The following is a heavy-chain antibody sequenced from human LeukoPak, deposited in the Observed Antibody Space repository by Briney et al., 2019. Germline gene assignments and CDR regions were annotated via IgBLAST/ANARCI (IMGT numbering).Heavy chain of an antibody. D-gene: IGHD4-17*01. CDR1: GYTFTSYD. J-gene: IGHJ5*02. Sequence: ASVKVSCKASGYTFTSYDINWVRQATGQGLEWMGWMNPNSGNTGYAQKFQGRVTITRNTSISTAYMELSSLRSEDTAVYYCARAWGKDYGDYGWFDPWGQGTLATVSS. V-gene: IGHV1-8*03. CDR2: MNPNSGNT. CDR3: ARAWGKDYGDYGWFDP.